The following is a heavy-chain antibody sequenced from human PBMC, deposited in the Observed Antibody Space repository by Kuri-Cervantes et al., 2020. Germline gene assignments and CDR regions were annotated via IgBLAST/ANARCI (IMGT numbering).Heavy chain of an antibody. CDR3: ARSAAYILDY. Sequence: GGSLRLSCAASGFTFSNYEMNWVRQAPGKGLEWVSYISSTGSTLYYADSVKGRFTISRDNAKNSLYLQMNSLRAEDTAVYYCARSAAYILDYWGQGTLVTVSS. D-gene: IGHD6-25*01. CDR2: ISSTGSTL. V-gene: IGHV3-48*03. CDR1: GFTFSNYE. J-gene: IGHJ4*02.